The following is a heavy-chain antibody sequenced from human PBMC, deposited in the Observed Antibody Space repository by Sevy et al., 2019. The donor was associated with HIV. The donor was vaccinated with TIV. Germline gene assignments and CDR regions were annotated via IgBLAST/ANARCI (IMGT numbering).Heavy chain of an antibody. D-gene: IGHD2-15*01. J-gene: IGHJ6*02. Sequence: ASVKVSCKASGGTFSSYAISWVRQAPGQGLEWMGGIIPIFGTANYAQKFQGRVTITADESTSTAYMELSSLRSEDTAVYYCAKVVVAATPFYYYYGMDVWGQRTTVTVSS. CDR3: AKVVVAATPFYYYYGMDV. V-gene: IGHV1-69*13. CDR2: IIPIFGTA. CDR1: GGTFSSYA.